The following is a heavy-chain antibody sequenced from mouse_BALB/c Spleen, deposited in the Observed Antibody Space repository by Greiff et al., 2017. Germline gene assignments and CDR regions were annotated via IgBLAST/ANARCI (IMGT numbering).Heavy chain of an antibody. Sequence: VQLQQSAAELARPGASVKMSCKASGYTFTSYTMHWVKQRPGQGLEWIGYINPSSGYTEYNQKFKDKTTLTADKSSSTAYMQLSSLTSEDSAVYYCKVPMITGGAYWGQGTLVTVSA. CDR3: KVPMITGGAY. CDR2: INPSSGYT. V-gene: IGHV1-4*02. J-gene: IGHJ3*01. D-gene: IGHD2-4*01. CDR1: GYTFTSYT.